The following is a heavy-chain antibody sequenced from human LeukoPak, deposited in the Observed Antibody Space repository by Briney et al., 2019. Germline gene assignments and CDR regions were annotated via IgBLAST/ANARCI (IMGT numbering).Heavy chain of an antibody. V-gene: IGHV4-34*01. D-gene: IGHD3-22*01. Sequence: SETLALICAVYGGSFSGYYWSWIRQPPGKGLEWIGEINHSGSTNYNPSLKSRVTISVDTSKNQFSLKLSSVTAADTAVYYCARGGMPYYYDSSGYYYPPRYFQHWGQGTLVTVSS. CDR3: ARGGMPYYYDSSGYYYPPRYFQH. CDR1: GGSFSGYY. CDR2: INHSGST. J-gene: IGHJ1*01.